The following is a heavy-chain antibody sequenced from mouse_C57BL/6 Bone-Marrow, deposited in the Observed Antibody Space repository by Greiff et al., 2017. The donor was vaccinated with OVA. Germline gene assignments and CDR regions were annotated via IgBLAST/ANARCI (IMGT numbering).Heavy chain of an antibody. Sequence: EVQLVESGGGLVQPGGSLKLSCAASGFTFSDYYMYWVRQTPEKRLEWVAYISNGGGSTYYPDTVKGRFTISRDNAKNTLYLQMSRLKSEDTAMYYCARHPVLGLRTLYWYFDVWGTGTTVTVSS. J-gene: IGHJ1*03. CDR2: ISNGGGST. V-gene: IGHV5-12*01. CDR3: ARHPVLGLRTLYWYFDV. CDR1: GFTFSDYY. D-gene: IGHD3-1*01.